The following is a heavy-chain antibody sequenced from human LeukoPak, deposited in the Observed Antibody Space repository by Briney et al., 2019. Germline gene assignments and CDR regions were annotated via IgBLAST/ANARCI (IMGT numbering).Heavy chain of an antibody. Sequence: PGGSLRLSCAASGFTFSNYWMHWVRQAPGKGLEWVSRISDPGITTNYADSVKGRFTISRDNAKNTLYLQMNSLRAEDTAVYYCARVRFGSSSPWGQGTLVTVSS. CDR3: ARVRFGSSSP. J-gene: IGHJ5*02. V-gene: IGHV3-74*01. CDR1: GFTFSNYW. CDR2: ISDPGITT. D-gene: IGHD2-2*01.